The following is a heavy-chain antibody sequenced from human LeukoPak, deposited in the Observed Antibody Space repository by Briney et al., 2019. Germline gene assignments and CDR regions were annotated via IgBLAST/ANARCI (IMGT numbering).Heavy chain of an antibody. J-gene: IGHJ4*02. CDR1: GFTFSDYN. CDR3: AQIAPPPHIYYYEGDNLDY. D-gene: IGHD3-22*01. Sequence: GGSLRLSCAASGFTFSDYNMRWIRQAPGKGLEWVSSISRSGSTKYYADSVKGRFTISRDNSKNTLYLQMNSLRAEDTAVYYCAQIAPPPHIYYYEGDNLDYWGQGTLVTVSS. V-gene: IGHV3-11*01. CDR2: ISRSGSTK.